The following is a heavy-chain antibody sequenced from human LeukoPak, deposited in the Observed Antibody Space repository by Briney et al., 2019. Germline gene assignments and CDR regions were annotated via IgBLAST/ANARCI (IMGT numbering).Heavy chain of an antibody. CDR3: ARTGAAYYFDSSGYYRFDY. CDR1: GFTFSSYA. Sequence: PGGSLRLSCAASGFTFSSYAMSWVRQAPGKGLEWVSTISGSGGSTYYADSVKGRFTISRDNSKNTLYLQMNSLRAEDTAVYYCARTGAAYYFDSSGYYRFDYWGQGTLVTVSS. CDR2: ISGSGGST. J-gene: IGHJ4*02. V-gene: IGHV3-23*01. D-gene: IGHD3-22*01.